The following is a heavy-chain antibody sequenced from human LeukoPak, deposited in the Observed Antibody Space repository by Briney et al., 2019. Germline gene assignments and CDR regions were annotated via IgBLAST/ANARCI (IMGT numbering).Heavy chain of an antibody. Sequence: SQTLSVTCAISGDSVSSINGAWNWIRQSPSRGLEWLGRTYYRSKWYTDYAVSVKGRITINPDTSKNQFSLQLNSVTPEDTAVYYCAGDLGNTGWYTFDYWGQGTLVTVSS. CDR1: GDSVSSINGA. CDR3: AGDLGNTGWYTFDY. V-gene: IGHV6-1*01. D-gene: IGHD6-19*01. CDR2: TYYRSKWYT. J-gene: IGHJ4*02.